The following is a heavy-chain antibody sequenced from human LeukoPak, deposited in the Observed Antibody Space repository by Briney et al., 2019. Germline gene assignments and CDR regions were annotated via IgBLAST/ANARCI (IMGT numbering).Heavy chain of an antibody. CDR1: GGSFSVYF. V-gene: IGHV4-34*01. CDR2: INHSGST. J-gene: IGHJ4*02. CDR3: ATRDY. Sequence: SETLSLTCAVYGGSFSVYFWSWIRQPPGKGLEWIGEINHSGSTNYNPSLKSRVTISVDTSKNQFSLKLSSVTAADTAVYYCATRDYWGQGTLVAVSS.